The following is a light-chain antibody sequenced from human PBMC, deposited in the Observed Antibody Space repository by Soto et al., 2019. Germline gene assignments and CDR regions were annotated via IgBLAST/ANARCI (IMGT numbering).Light chain of an antibody. CDR2: EVF. Sequence: QSALTQPASVSGSPGQSITIPCTGTNSDVGAYNYVSWYQHHPGKAPKLMIYEVFTRSSGVSSRFSGSQSGSTASLTISGLQAEDEADYYCTSYTTTNTLDVFGTGTKVTVL. CDR3: TSYTTTNTLDV. J-gene: IGLJ1*01. CDR1: NSDVGAYNY. V-gene: IGLV2-14*01.